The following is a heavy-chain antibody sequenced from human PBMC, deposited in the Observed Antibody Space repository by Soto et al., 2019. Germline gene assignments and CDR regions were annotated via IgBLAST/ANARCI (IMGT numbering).Heavy chain of an antibody. V-gene: IGHV1-2*04. CDR1: GYTFTGYY. J-gene: IGHJ4*02. CDR2: INPNSGGT. D-gene: IGHD2-15*01. Sequence: ASVKASCAASGYTFTGYYMHWVRQAPAQGLERMGWINPNSGGTNYAQKLQGWVTMTRDTSISTAYMALSRLRPDDTAVYYCARAPDPYCSGGSCYSVYFDYWGQGTLVTVAS. CDR3: ARAPDPYCSGGSCYSVYFDY.